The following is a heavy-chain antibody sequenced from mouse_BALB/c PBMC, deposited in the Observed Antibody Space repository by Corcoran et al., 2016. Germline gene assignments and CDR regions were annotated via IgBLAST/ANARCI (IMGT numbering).Heavy chain of an antibody. V-gene: IGHV9-3-1*01. Sequence: QIQLVQYGPALKKPGETVKISCKDSGYTFTNYGMNWVKQAPGKGLKWMGWINTYTGEPTYADDFKGRFAFSLETSASTAYLQINNLKNEDTATDICARGYRYDLDYWGQGTTLTVSS. J-gene: IGHJ2*01. D-gene: IGHD2-14*01. CDR1: GYTFTNYG. CDR2: INTYTGEP. CDR3: ARGYRYDLDY.